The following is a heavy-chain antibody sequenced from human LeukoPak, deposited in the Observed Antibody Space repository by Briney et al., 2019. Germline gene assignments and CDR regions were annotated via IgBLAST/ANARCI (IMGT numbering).Heavy chain of an antibody. CDR3: ARGCHYDFWSGYYGNDAFDI. D-gene: IGHD3-3*01. V-gene: IGHV4-34*01. Sequence: SETLPLTCAVYGGSFSGYYWSWIRQPPGKGLEWIGEINHSGSTNYNPSLKSRVTISVDTSKNQFSLKLSSVTAADTAVYYCARGCHYDFWSGYYGNDAFDIWGQGTMVTVSS. CDR2: INHSGST. J-gene: IGHJ3*02. CDR1: GGSFSGYY.